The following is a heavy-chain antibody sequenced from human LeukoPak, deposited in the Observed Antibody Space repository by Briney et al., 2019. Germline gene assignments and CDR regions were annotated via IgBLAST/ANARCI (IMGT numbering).Heavy chain of an antibody. CDR3: ARGRGDHYDFWSGYSTDQYYFDY. CDR1: GGSFSGYY. CDR2: INHSGST. Sequence: SETLSLTCAVYGGSFSGYYWSWIRQPPGKGLEWIGEINHSGSTNYNPSLKSRVTISVDTSKNQFSLKLSSVTAADTAVYYCARGRGDHYDFWSGYSTDQYYFDYWGQGTLVTVSS. J-gene: IGHJ4*02. V-gene: IGHV4-34*01. D-gene: IGHD3-3*01.